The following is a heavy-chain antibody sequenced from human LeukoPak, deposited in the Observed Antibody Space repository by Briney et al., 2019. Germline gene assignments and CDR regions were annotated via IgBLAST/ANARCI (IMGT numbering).Heavy chain of an antibody. V-gene: IGHV1-69*04. CDR1: GGTFSSYA. CDR2: IIPILGIA. CDR3: ARGVGDTMVRGATSGLLDY. D-gene: IGHD3-10*01. J-gene: IGHJ4*02. Sequence: GSSVKVSCKASGGTFSSYAISWLRQAPGQGLEWMGRIIPILGIANYAQKFQGRVTITADKSTSTAYMELSSLRSEDAAVYYCARGVGDTMVRGATSGLLDYWGQGTLVTVSS.